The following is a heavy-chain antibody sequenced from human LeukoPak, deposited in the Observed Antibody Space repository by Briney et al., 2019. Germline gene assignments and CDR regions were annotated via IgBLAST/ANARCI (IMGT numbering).Heavy chain of an antibody. J-gene: IGHJ4*02. CDR2: INHSGST. V-gene: IGHV4-34*01. Sequence: SETLSLTCAVYGGSFSGYYWSWIRQPPGKGLEWIGEINHSGSTYYNPSLKSRVTISVDTSKNQFSLKLSSVTAADTAVYYCAIAMTGYYDFWYWGQGTLVTVSS. D-gene: IGHD3-3*01. CDR1: GGSFSGYY. CDR3: AIAMTGYYDFWY.